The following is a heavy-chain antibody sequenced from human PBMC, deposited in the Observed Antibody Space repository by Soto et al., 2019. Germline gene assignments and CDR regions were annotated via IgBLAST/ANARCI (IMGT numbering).Heavy chain of an antibody. CDR2: INHSGST. V-gene: IGHV4-34*01. CDR3: ARDALPSSTNLNWFDP. Sequence: SETLSLTCAVYGGSFSGYYWSWIRQPPGKGLEWIGEINHSGSTNYNPSLKSRVTISVDTSKNQFSLKLSSVTAADTVVYYCARDALPSSTNLNWFDPWGQGTLVTVSS. J-gene: IGHJ5*02. D-gene: IGHD2-2*01. CDR1: GGSFSGYY.